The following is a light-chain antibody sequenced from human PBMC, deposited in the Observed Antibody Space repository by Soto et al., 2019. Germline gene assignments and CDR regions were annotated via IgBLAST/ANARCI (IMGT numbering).Light chain of an antibody. CDR2: GAS. CDR3: QQYDNWPPHT. Sequence: VLAQSTVTLALSPGERATLSCRASQSVSSSYLAWYQQKPGQAPRLLIYGASTRATGIPARFSGSGSGTEFTLTFSSLESEDFAVYDCQQYDNWPPHTFGQGTQLEIK. J-gene: IGKJ5*01. CDR1: QSVSSSY. V-gene: IGKV3-15*01.